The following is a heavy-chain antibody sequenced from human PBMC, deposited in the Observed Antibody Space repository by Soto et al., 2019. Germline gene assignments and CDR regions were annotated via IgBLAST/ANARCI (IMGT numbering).Heavy chain of an antibody. CDR2: ISSSSSYI. Sequence: WGSLRLSCAASGLIFSNYKMHLVRQAPGKGLEWVSSISSSSSYIYYADSVKGRFTISRDNAKNSLYLQMNSLRAEDTAVYYCARARWHSGYDWGKGTLVTVSS. CDR1: GLIFSNYK. J-gene: IGHJ4*02. CDR3: ARARWHSGYD. D-gene: IGHD5-12*01. V-gene: IGHV3-21*01.